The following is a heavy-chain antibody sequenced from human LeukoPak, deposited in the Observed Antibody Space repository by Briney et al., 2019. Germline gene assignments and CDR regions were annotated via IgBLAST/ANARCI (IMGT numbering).Heavy chain of an antibody. CDR3: PNSDSER. D-gene: IGHD1-1*01. CDR1: GFTFSSHA. J-gene: IGHJ1*01. CDR2: ITTSGGNT. Sequence: GGSLRLSCAASGFTFSSHAMSWVRQAPGKGLEWVSTITTSGGNTHYADSVKGRFTISRDNSKNTLFLQMNSLRADDTAVYYCPNSDSERRGQGTLVTVSS. V-gene: IGHV3-23*01.